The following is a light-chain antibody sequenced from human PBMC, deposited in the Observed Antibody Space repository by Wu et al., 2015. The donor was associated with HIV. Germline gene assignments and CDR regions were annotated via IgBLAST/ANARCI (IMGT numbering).Light chain of an antibody. CDR3: QQYNNGPRT. CDR1: QSVSSN. J-gene: IGKJ1*01. CDR2: GAS. Sequence: EIVLTQSPDTLSASPGERATLSCRASQSVSSNLAWYQQKPGQAPRLLIYGASTRATGIPARFSGSGSGTEFTLTISSMQSRSILLVYYCQQYNNGPRTFGERTEGG. V-gene: IGKV3-15*01.